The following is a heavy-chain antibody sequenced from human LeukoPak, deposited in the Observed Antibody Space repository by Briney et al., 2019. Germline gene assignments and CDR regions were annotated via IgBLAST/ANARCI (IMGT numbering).Heavy chain of an antibody. CDR3: ARQGVLMVYASWFWFDP. D-gene: IGHD2-8*01. J-gene: IGHJ5*02. CDR2: IYPGDPDT. V-gene: IGHV5-51*01. Sequence: KPGESLKISCKGSGYMFTSYWIAWMRQMPGKGLEWMGIIYPGDPDTRYSPSFQGQVTISADKSISTAYLQWSSLKASDTAMYYCARQGVLMVYASWFWFDPWGQGTLVTVSS. CDR1: GYMFTSYW.